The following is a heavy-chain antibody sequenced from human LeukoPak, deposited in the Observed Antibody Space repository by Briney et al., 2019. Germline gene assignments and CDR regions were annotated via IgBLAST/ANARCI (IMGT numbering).Heavy chain of an antibody. J-gene: IGHJ5*02. V-gene: IGHV4-39*01. CDR1: GGSISSSSYY. CDR2: IYYSGST. CDR3: ARSGGPLNWFDP. Sequence: SSETLSLTCTVSGGSISSSSYYWGWIRQPPGKGLEWIGSIYYSGSTYYNPSLKSRVTISVDTSKNQFSPKVSSVTAADTAVYYCARSGGPLNWFDPWGQGTLVTVSS.